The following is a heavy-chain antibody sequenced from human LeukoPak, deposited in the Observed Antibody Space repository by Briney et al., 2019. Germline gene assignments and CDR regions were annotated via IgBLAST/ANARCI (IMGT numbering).Heavy chain of an antibody. V-gene: IGHV1-69*13. CDR3: ARGGKYYYDSSGHYLDY. CDR1: GYTFTNYA. J-gene: IGHJ4*02. Sequence: ASVKVSCKASGYTFTNYAMNWVRQAPGQGLEWMGGIIPIFGTANYAQKFQGRVTITADESTSTAYMELSSLRSEDTAVYYCARGGKYYYDSSGHYLDYWGQGTLVTVSS. D-gene: IGHD3-22*01. CDR2: IIPIFGTA.